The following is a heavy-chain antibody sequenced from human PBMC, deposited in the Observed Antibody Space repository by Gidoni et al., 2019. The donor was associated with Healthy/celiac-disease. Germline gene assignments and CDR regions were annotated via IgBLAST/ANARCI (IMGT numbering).Heavy chain of an antibody. CDR2: ISYDGSNK. Sequence: QVQLVESGGGVVQPGRSLRLSCADSGFTFSSYGMHWVRQAPGKGLEWVAVISYDGSNKYYADSVKGRFTISRDNSKNTLYLQMNSLRAEDTAVYYCAKASGGAFDIWGQGTMVTVSS. CDR3: AKASGGAFDI. D-gene: IGHD3-10*01. J-gene: IGHJ3*02. CDR1: GFTFSSYG. V-gene: IGHV3-30*18.